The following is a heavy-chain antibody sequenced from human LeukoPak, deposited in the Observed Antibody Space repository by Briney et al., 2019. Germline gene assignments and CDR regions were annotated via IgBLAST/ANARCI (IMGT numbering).Heavy chain of an antibody. CDR3: ARGYCSSTSCYLDYYYYGMDV. CDR1: GFTFSSYA. V-gene: IGHV3-30*04. CDR2: TSYDGSNK. D-gene: IGHD2-2*01. Sequence: GGSLRLSCAASGFTFSSYAMHWVRQAPGKGLEWVAVTSYDGSNKYYADSVKGRFTISRDNSKNTLYLQMNSLRAEDTAVYYCARGYCSSTSCYLDYYYYGMDVWGQGTTVTVSS. J-gene: IGHJ6*02.